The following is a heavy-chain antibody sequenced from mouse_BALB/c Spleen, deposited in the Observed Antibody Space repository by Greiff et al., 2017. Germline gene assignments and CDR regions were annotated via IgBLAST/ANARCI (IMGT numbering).Heavy chain of an antibody. CDR1: GFNIKDTY. J-gene: IGHJ4*01. D-gene: IGHD1-1*01. CDR2: IDPANGNT. V-gene: IGHV14-3*02. CDR3: ARGVLYYYGRDAMDY. Sequence: VQLQQSGAELVKPGASVKLSCTASGFNIKDTYMHWVKQRPEQGLEWIGRIDPANGNTKYDPKFQGKATITADTSSNTAYLQLSSLTSEDTAVYYCARGVLYYYGRDAMDYWGQGTSVTVSS.